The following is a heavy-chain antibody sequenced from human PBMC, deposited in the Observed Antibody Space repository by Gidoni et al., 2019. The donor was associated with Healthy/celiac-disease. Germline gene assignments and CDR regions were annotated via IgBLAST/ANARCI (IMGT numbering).Heavy chain of an antibody. D-gene: IGHD2-2*01. Sequence: SISSSSSYIYYADSVKGRFTISRDNAKNSLYLQMNSLRAEDTAVYYCARDNIVVVPAAMDYYYYGMDVWGQGTTVTVSS. CDR2: ISSSSSYI. V-gene: IGHV3-21*01. CDR3: ARDNIVVVPAAMDYYYYGMDV. J-gene: IGHJ6*02.